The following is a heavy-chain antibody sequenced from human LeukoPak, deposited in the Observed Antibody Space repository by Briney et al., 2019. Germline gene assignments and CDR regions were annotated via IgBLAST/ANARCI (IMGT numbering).Heavy chain of an antibody. CDR3: TKDLGL. J-gene: IGHJ1*01. CDR2: IKSETDGGTT. Sequence: PGGSLTLSCAVSGFTFNTAWMSRVRQAPGKGLEYIGRIKSETDGGTTYYAAPLKGRFTISRDDSKNTLYLQMNSLKIEDTALYYCTKDLGLWGQGTLVTVSS. CDR1: GFTFNTAW. V-gene: IGHV3-15*01.